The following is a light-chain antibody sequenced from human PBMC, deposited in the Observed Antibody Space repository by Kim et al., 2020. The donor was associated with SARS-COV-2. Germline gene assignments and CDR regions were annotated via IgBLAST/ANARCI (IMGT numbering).Light chain of an antibody. CDR1: QSINSW. V-gene: IGKV1-5*03. Sequence: DIQMTQSPSTLSASVGDRVTITCRPSQSINSWLAWYRQKPGKAPKLLIYKASSLESGVPSRFSGSGSGTEFTLTISSLQPDDFATYHCQQYRTYPLTFGGGTKVDIK. CDR2: KAS. J-gene: IGKJ4*01. CDR3: QQYRTYPLT.